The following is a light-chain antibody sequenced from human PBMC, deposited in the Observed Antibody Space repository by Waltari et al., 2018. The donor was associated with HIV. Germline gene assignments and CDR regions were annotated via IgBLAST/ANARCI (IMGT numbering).Light chain of an antibody. V-gene: IGKV3-20*01. Sequence: EIVLTQSPGTLSLSPGERGTLSCRASQSVSSPYLAWYQQKPGQAPRLLIYAASSRASGIPDRFGGSGSGTDFTLTISRLEPEDVAVYYCQQYGSSPQTFGQGTKVEIK. CDR1: QSVSSPY. CDR3: QQYGSSPQT. CDR2: AAS. J-gene: IGKJ1*01.